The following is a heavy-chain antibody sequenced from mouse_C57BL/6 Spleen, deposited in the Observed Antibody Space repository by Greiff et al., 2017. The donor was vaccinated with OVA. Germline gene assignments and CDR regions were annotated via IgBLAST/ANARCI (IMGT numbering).Heavy chain of an antibody. CDR2: IDPENGDT. V-gene: IGHV14-4*01. D-gene: IGHD3-2*02. J-gene: IGHJ2*01. Sequence: VQLKQSGAELVRPGASVKLSCTASGFNIKDDYMHWVKQRPEQGLEWIGWIDPENGDTEYASKFQGKATITADTSSNTAYLQLSSLTSEDTAVYYCTTETAQATGYWGQGTTLTVSS. CDR1: GFNIKDDY. CDR3: TTETAQATGY.